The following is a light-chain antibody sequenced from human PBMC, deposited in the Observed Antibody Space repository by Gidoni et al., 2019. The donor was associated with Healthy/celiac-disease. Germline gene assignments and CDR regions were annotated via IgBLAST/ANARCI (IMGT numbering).Light chain of an antibody. V-gene: IGKV1-39*01. CDR2: AAS. CDR1: QSISSY. J-gene: IGKJ1*01. Sequence: DIQLTPSPSSLSASVADRVTITCRASQSISSYFNWYQQKPGKAPKLLIYAASSLQSGVPSRFSGSGSGTDFTLTISSMQPEEFATYYCKQSYSTPRTFGQGTKVEIK. CDR3: KQSYSTPRT.